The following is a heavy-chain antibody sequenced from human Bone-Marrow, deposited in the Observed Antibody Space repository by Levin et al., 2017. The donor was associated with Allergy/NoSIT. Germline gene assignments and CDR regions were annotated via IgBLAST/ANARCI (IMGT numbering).Heavy chain of an antibody. J-gene: IGHJ3*02. D-gene: IGHD3-10*01. CDR3: ARDVVSSWFGPGNSFDI. CDR1: GLTFSNNY. Sequence: GGSLRLSCAASGLTFSNNYMNWIRQAPGKALEWVSVIYSGGTRYYADSVKGRFTISRDNYKNILYLQLNSLRDDDTAVYDWARDVVSSWFGPGNSFDIWGQGTMVTVSS. CDR2: IYSGGTR. V-gene: IGHV3-53*01.